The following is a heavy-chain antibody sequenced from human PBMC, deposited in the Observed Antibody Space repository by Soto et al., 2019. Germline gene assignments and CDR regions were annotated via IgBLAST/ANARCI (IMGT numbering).Heavy chain of an antibody. J-gene: IGHJ6*02. V-gene: IGHV3-30-3*01. CDR2: ISYDGSNK. CDR1: GFTFSSYA. CDR3: ARDLVVPAAIGDYYYYGMNV. D-gene: IGHD2-2*02. Sequence: QVQLVESGGGVVQPGRSLRLSCAASGFTFSSYAMHWVRQAPGKGLEWVAVISYDGSNKYYADSVKGRFTISRDNSKNTLYLQMNSLRAADTARYYCARDLVVPAAIGDYYYYGMNVWGQGTTVTVSS.